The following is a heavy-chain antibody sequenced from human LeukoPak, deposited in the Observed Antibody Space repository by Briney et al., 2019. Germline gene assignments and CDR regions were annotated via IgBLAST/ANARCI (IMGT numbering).Heavy chain of an antibody. J-gene: IGHJ3*02. Sequence: GASVKVSCKASGSTFSDYHINWVRQASGQGPEWMGWINPKSGDASYNQAFQGRVTMTRDTPISTAYMELNRLRSDDTAVYYCARDGYTGGAFDIWGQGTMVTVSS. D-gene: IGHD6-13*01. CDR2: INPKSGDA. V-gene: IGHV1-2*02. CDR3: ARDGYTGGAFDI. CDR1: GSTFSDYH.